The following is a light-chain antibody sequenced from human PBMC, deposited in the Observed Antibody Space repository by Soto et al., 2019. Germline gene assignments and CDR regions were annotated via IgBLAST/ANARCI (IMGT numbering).Light chain of an antibody. CDR2: DAS. Sequence: EIVMTQSPATLSVSPGERATLSCRASQSVSSNLAWHQQKPGQAPRLLIYDASNRAAGTPARFSGSGSETDFTLTISSLEPEDFAVYYCQQRMNWPLTFGQGTRLEIK. V-gene: IGKV3-11*01. J-gene: IGKJ5*01. CDR3: QQRMNWPLT. CDR1: QSVSSN.